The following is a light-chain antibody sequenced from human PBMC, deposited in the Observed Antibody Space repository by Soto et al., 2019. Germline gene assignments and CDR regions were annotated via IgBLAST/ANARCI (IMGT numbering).Light chain of an antibody. J-gene: IGLJ2*01. CDR2: DVS. CDR3: TSYTSSSTLEV. CDR1: AGKVGGYNY. Sequence: QSALLNPPPGLGLLGRRSPSPALEPAGKVGGYNYVSWYQQHPGKAPKLMIYDVSYRPSGVSNRFSGSKSGNTASLTISGLQAEDEADYYCTSYTSSSTLEVFGGGTKLTVL. V-gene: IGLV2-14*01.